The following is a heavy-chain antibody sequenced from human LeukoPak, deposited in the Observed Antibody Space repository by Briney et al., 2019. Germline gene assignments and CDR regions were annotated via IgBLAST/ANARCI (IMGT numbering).Heavy chain of an antibody. CDR2: ISYDGSNK. Sequence: GGSLRLSCAASGFTFSSYAMHWVRQAPGKGLEWVAGISYDGSNKYYPDSVKSRFTISRDNSKNTLYLQMNSLRAEDTAVYYCARDRPDTPYYFDYWGQGTLVTVSS. D-gene: IGHD6-6*01. V-gene: IGHV3-30-3*01. CDR1: GFTFSSYA. CDR3: ARDRPDTPYYFDY. J-gene: IGHJ4*02.